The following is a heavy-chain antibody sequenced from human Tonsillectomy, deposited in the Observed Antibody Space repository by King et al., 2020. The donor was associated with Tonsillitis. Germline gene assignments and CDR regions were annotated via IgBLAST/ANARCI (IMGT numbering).Heavy chain of an antibody. Sequence: QLQESGPGLVKPSETLSLTCTVSGGSISSYYWSWIRQPPGKGLEWIGYIYYSGSTNYNPSLKSRVTISVDTSKNQFSLKLSSVTAADTAVYYCARALGGDSRDYYPPSFDYWGQGTLVTVSS. CDR1: GGSISSYY. V-gene: IGHV4-59*01. D-gene: IGHD3-22*01. CDR2: IYYSGST. J-gene: IGHJ4*02. CDR3: ARALGGDSRDYYPPSFDY.